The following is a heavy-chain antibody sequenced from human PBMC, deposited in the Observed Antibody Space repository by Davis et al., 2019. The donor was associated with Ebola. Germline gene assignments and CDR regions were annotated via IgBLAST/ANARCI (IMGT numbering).Heavy chain of an antibody. V-gene: IGHV3-23*01. CDR2: LRGSAGST. Sequence: GESLKTSCAAPGFTFSSHAMRWVRQAPGTGLEWVSALRGSAGSTYYADSVKGRFTISRDNSKNTLYLQMNSLRAEDTAVYYCAKVGGLLWFRETSNFDYWGQGTLVTVSS. CDR3: AKVGGLLWFRETSNFDY. CDR1: GFTFSSHA. D-gene: IGHD3-10*01. J-gene: IGHJ4*02.